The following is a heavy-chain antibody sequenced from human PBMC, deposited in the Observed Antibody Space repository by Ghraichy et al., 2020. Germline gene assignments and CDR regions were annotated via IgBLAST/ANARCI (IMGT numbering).Heavy chain of an antibody. V-gene: IGHV4-39*01. Sequence: SETLSLTCTVSGGSISSSSYYWGWIRQPPGKGLEWIGSIYYTGSTYYNPSLKSRVTISVDTSKKQFSLKLSSVTAADTAMYYCARQSQWLENVIDYWGQGTLVTVSP. J-gene: IGHJ4*02. CDR3: ARQSQWLENVIDY. CDR2: IYYTGST. CDR1: GGSISSSSYY. D-gene: IGHD6-19*01.